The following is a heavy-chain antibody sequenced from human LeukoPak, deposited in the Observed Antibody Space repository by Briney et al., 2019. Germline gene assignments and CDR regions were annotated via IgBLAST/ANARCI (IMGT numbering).Heavy chain of an antibody. V-gene: IGHV4-39*01. J-gene: IGHJ6*02. Sequence: SETLSLTCTVSGGSISSSSYYWGWIRQPPGKGLEWIGSIYYSGSTYYNPSLKSRVTISVDTSKNQFSLKLSSVTAADTAVYYCARVRPWIQDGMDVWGQGTTVTVSS. D-gene: IGHD5-18*01. CDR1: GGSISSSSYY. CDR2: IYYSGST. CDR3: ARVRPWIQDGMDV.